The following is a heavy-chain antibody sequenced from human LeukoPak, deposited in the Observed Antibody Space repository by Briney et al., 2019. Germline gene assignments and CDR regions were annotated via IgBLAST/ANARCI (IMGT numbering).Heavy chain of an antibody. D-gene: IGHD3-16*01. CDR3: ARDRVLHYFDY. Sequence: GGSLRLSCAASGFTFSSHGMHWVRQASGKGLEWVAVIWYDGSDKYYADSVKGGFTISRDNSKNTLYLQMTSLRADDTAVYYCARDRVLHYFDYWGQGALVTVS. CDR2: IWYDGSDK. CDR1: GFTFSSHG. V-gene: IGHV3-33*01. J-gene: IGHJ4*02.